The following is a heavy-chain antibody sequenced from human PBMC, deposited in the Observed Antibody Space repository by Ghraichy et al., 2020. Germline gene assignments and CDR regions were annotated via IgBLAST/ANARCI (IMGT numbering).Heavy chain of an antibody. J-gene: IGHJ4*02. CDR2: INFSGYT. CDR3: ARNAYGGAFYN. V-gene: IGHV4-4*07. CDR1: DGGSITPYS. D-gene: IGHD3-16*01. Sequence: SETLSLTCTVPDGGSITPYSWSWIRQSAGKGLEWIGSINFSGYTNENPALQNRLTISVDMSADQLSLTLNSVTAADTAVYYCARNAYGGAFYNWGKGPLVTGSS.